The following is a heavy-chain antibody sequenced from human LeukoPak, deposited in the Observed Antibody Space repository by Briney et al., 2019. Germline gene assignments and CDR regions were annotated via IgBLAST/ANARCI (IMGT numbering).Heavy chain of an antibody. D-gene: IGHD3-22*01. J-gene: IGHJ4*02. CDR1: GFTFSRYA. Sequence: GGSLRLSCSASGFTFSRYAMHWVRQAPGKGLEYVSAISSNGGSTYYADSVKGRFTISRDNSKNTLYLQMSSLRAEDTAVYYCVLGSSGFLAPGYFDSWGQGSLVTVSS. CDR3: VLGSSGFLAPGYFDS. CDR2: ISSNGGST. V-gene: IGHV3-64D*09.